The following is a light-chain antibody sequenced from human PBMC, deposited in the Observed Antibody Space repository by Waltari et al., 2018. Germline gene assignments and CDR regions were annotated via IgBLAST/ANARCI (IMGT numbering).Light chain of an antibody. CDR2: TAS. CDR1: QNIDTY. V-gene: IGKV1-39*01. CDR3: QQSYGTPRT. Sequence: DIQMTQPPSSLSASVGDRVTIACRASQNIDTYLNWYQQKPGKAPKLLIYTASTLQSGVPSRFSGSGSGTDFSLTISSLQPEDFAIYYCQQSYGTPRTFGQGTKVEIK. J-gene: IGKJ1*01.